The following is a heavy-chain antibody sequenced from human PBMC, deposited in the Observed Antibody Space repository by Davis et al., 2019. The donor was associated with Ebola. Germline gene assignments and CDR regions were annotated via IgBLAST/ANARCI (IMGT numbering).Heavy chain of an antibody. J-gene: IGHJ3*02. CDR1: GGTFSSYA. D-gene: IGHD2-15*01. CDR2: VIPTFGTA. Sequence: SVQVSCKASGGTFSSYAICWVRQAPGQGLAWMGGVIPTFGTASYAQKFQGRVTITADKSTSTAYMELSSLRSEDTAVYYCAIPSGSTCLINAFDIWGQGTIVTVSS. CDR3: AIPSGSTCLINAFDI. V-gene: IGHV1-69*06.